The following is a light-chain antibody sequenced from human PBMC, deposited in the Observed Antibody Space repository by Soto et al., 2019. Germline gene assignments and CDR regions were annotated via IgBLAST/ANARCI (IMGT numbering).Light chain of an antibody. V-gene: IGKV3-11*01. CDR2: GAF. CDR1: PSVTNY. CDR3: QQRNIWPPVT. J-gene: IGKJ5*01. Sequence: PGARATLFCMASPSVTNYLAWYQQKPGQAPRLLIYGAFNRATGIPARFSGSGSGTDFTLTISSLEPEDFAVYYCQQRNIWPPVTFGQGTRLEIK.